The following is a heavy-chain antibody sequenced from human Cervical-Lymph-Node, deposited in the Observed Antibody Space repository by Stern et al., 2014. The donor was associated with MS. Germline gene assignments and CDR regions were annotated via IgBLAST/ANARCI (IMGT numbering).Heavy chain of an antibody. Sequence: VQLEESGAEVKKPGSSVRVSCKSSGGTFSHYAFSWVRQAPGQGLEWMGMFVPMFGIANYAQKFQGRVTITADESTTTAYLELHSLTSEDTAIFYCARDLAINTGYYFDHWGQGTLVSVSS. CDR2: FVPMFGIA. CDR1: GGTFSHYA. V-gene: IGHV1-69*18. J-gene: IGHJ4*02. D-gene: IGHD5-12*01. CDR3: ARDLAINTGYYFDH.